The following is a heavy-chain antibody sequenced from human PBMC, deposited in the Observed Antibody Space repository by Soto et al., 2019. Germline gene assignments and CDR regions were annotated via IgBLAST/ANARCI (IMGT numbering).Heavy chain of an antibody. CDR1: GFSLSNSG. CDR3: AKCCSGNYLTYDYYYGMDV. J-gene: IGHJ6*02. Sequence: GGTLRLSCGASGFSLSNSGRHWGRRAPGKGVEGGAGISYDGNNKNYEESVKSRFTISRDNSKNTVYLEMNNLIAEDTAMYSCAKCCSGNYLTYDYYYGMDVWGQGTTVTVSS. CDR2: ISYDGNNK. V-gene: IGHV3-30*18. D-gene: IGHD3-22*01.